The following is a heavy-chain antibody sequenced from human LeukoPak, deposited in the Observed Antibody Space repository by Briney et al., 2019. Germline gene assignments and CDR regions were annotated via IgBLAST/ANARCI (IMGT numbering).Heavy chain of an antibody. V-gene: IGHV3-73*01. CDR1: GFTFSGSA. CDR2: IGSKANSYAT. D-gene: IGHD4-17*01. CDR3: TRLDGDYVGYYYYYGMDV. Sequence: GGSLRLSCAASGFTFSGSAMHWVRQASGKGLEWVGRIGSKANSYATAYAASVKGRFTISRDDSKNTAYLQMNSLKTEDTAVYYCTRLDGDYVGYYYYYGMDVWGQGTTVTVSS. J-gene: IGHJ6*02.